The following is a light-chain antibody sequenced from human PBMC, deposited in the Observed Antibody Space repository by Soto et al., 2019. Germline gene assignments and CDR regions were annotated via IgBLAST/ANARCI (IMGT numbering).Light chain of an antibody. J-gene: IGKJ2*01. V-gene: IGKV1-8*01. CDR1: QGISSY. CDR2: AAS. CDR3: QQYYSYPPYT. Sequence: AIRMTQSPSSLSASTGDRVTITCRASQGISSYLAWYQQKPGKAPKLLIYAASTLQSGVPSRFSGSGSGTDFTLTISCLQSEAFATYYCQQYYSYPPYTFGQGTKLEIK.